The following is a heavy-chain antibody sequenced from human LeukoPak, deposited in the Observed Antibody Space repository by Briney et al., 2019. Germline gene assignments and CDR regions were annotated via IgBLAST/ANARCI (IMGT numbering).Heavy chain of an antibody. J-gene: IGHJ4*02. Sequence: PSETLSLTCAVYGGSFSGYYWSWIRQPPGKGLEWIGEINHSGSTNYNTSLKSRVTISVDTSKNQFSLKLSSVTAADTAVYYCARVGYCSSTSCYGFDYWGQGTLVTVSS. V-gene: IGHV4-34*01. CDR3: ARVGYCSSTSCYGFDY. CDR2: INHSGST. D-gene: IGHD2-2*01. CDR1: GGSFSGYY.